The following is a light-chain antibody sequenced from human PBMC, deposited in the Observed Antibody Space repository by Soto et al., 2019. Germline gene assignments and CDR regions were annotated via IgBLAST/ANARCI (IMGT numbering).Light chain of an antibody. J-gene: IGKJ4*01. V-gene: IGKV1-27*01. Sequence: DIQMTQSPSSLSASVGDRVTITCRASQGISRYLAWYQQKPGKVPKLLIYAASTLHSGVPSRFSGSESGTDFTLTISSLQPEDFAIYYCQQYDSAPLTFGGGTKVEIK. CDR1: QGISRY. CDR2: AAS. CDR3: QQYDSAPLT.